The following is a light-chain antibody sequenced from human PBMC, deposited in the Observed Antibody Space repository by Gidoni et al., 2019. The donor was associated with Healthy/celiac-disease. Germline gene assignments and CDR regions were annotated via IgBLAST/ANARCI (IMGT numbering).Light chain of an antibody. CDR3: SSYTSSSTQVV. CDR2: DVS. Sequence: QSALTQPASGSESPGQSITISCTGTSSDVGGYNYVSWYQQHPGKAPKLMIYDVSNRPSGVSNRFSGSKSGNTASLTISGLQAEDEADYYCSSYTSSSTQVVFGGGTKLTVL. J-gene: IGLJ2*01. CDR1: SSDVGGYNY. V-gene: IGLV2-14*03.